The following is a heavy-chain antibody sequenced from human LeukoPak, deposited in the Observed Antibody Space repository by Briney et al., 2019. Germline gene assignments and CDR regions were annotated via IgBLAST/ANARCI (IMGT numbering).Heavy chain of an antibody. CDR1: VYTFTSYG. J-gene: IGHJ6*02. V-gene: IGHV1-18*03. CDR2: ISAYNSNT. D-gene: IGHD2-2*03. Sequence: GASVTVSFKASVYTFTSYGISWVRQPPGQGLEWMGWISAYNSNTNNAQKLQGRVTMSTDTSTSTGYMEMRSLRSDDMGVYFCARDRRLDIVVVPAADYYYFGMDVWDQGTTVTVSS. CDR3: ARDRRLDIVVVPAADYYYFGMDV.